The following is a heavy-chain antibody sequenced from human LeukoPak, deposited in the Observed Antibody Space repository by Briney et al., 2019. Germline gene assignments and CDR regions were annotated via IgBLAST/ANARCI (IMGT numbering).Heavy chain of an antibody. D-gene: IGHD3-9*01. Sequence: PSGTLSLTCAVSGVSISSSEWWIWVRQPPGQGLEWIGEFHRAGRTRYNPSLKSRVTISMDYSKNQFSLKLTSVTAADTAIYYCGKTDIYFNPIDYWGPGSLVTVSS. CDR2: FHRAGRT. CDR1: GVSISSSEW. CDR3: GKTDIYFNPIDY. V-gene: IGHV4-4*02. J-gene: IGHJ4*02.